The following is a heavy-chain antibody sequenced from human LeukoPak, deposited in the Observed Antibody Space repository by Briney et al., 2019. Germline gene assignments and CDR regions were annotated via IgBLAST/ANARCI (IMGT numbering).Heavy chain of an antibody. CDR1: GFTVSSYA. CDR3: AKDGYCTTATCYGWLDY. D-gene: IGHD2-2*03. J-gene: IGHJ4*02. CDR2: VRGIGDST. V-gene: IGHV3-23*01. Sequence: GGSLRLSCAASGFTVSSYAMSWVRLAPGKGLEWVSGVRGIGDSTYYADSVKGRFTVSRDNSRNTLCLQMNSLRPEDTAVYYCAKDGYCTTATCYGWLDYWGLGTVVTVSS.